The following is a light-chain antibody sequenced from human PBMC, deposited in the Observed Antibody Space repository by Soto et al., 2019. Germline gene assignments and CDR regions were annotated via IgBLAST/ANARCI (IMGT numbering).Light chain of an antibody. CDR3: QQYGSSPLS. CDR1: QSVSSSY. V-gene: IGKV3-20*01. J-gene: IGKJ4*01. CDR2: GAS. Sequence: EIVLTQSPGTLPLSPGERANLSCRASQSVSSSYLAWYQQKPGQAPRLLIYGASSRATDIPDRFSGSGSGTDFTLTISRLEAEDYAVYYCQQYGSSPLSFGGGTKVEIQ.